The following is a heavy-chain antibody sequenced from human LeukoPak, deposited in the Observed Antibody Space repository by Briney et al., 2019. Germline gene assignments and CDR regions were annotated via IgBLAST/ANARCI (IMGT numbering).Heavy chain of an antibody. CDR1: GYSFTSYW. D-gene: IGHD3-16*01. CDR2: IYPGDSDT. Sequence: GESLKISCKGSGYSFTSYWIGWVRQMPGKGLEWMGIIYPGDSDTRYSPSFQGHVTLSVDKSIRTAYLQWNNLKASDTAIYYCARHNDGGGSRVGPWGQGTLVTVSS. CDR3: ARHNDGGGSRVGP. J-gene: IGHJ5*02. V-gene: IGHV5-51*01.